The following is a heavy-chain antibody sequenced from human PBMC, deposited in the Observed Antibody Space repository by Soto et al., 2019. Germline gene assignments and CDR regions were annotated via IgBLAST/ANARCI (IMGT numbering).Heavy chain of an antibody. J-gene: IGHJ6*02. Sequence: QVQLVQSGAEVKKPGASVKVSCKASGYTFASYGINWVRRAPGQGLEWLGWISPYDGYTHYAQLLQGRVSMTTDTSTKTAYMELRSLRSDDTAMYYCARGGYYDSSGARNYYFYGMNVWGQGTTVTVSS. CDR1: GYTFASYG. CDR3: ARGGYYDSSGARNYYFYGMNV. D-gene: IGHD3-22*01. CDR2: ISPYDGYT. V-gene: IGHV1-18*01.